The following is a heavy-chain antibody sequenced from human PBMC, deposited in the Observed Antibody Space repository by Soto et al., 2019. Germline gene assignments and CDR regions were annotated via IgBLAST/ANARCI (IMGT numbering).Heavy chain of an antibody. CDR3: ARTESINGWYGRRFDY. CDR1: GGSISGYY. CDR2: IYYTGSA. V-gene: IGHV4-59*01. D-gene: IGHD6-19*01. Sequence: QVELQESGPGLVKPSETLSLTCSVSGGSISGYYWSWIRQPPGKGLEWVGYIYYTGSAYYNPSLTSRVTMSVDTSTNQFSLRLSSVTAADTAVYYCARTESINGWYGRRFDYWGQGTLVTVSS. J-gene: IGHJ4*02.